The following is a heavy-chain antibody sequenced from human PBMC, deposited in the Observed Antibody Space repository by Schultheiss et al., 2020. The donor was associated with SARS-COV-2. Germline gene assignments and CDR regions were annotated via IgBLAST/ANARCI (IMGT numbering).Heavy chain of an antibody. J-gene: IGHJ6*02. V-gene: IGHV3-15*01. CDR1: GFTVSSNY. D-gene: IGHD3-10*01. Sequence: GESLKISCAASGFTVSSNYMSWVRQAPGKGLEWVGRIKSKTDGGTTDYAAPVKGRFTISRDDSKNTLYLQMNSLKTEDTAVYYCTTGITMVRGVIMGLSYYYYGMDVWGQGTTVTVSS. CDR2: IKSKTDGGTT. CDR3: TTGITMVRGVIMGLSYYYYGMDV.